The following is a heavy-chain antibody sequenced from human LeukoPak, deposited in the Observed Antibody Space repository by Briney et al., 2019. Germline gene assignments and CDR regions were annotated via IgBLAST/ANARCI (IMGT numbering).Heavy chain of an antibody. CDR3: ARASGSYGAFDI. D-gene: IGHD1-26*01. J-gene: IGHJ3*02. CDR2: IYYSGST. CDR1: GGSISSYY. Sequence: SETLSLTCTVSGGSISSYYWSWIRQPPGKGLEWIGYIYYSGSTNYNPSLKSRVTISVDTSKNQFSLKLSSVTAADTAVYYCARASGSYGAFDIWGQGTMVTVSS. V-gene: IGHV4-59*01.